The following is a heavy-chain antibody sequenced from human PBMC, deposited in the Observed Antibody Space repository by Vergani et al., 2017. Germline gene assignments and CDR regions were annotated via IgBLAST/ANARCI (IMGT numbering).Heavy chain of an antibody. J-gene: IGHJ6*02. D-gene: IGHD5-12*01. CDR2: INPSGGST. V-gene: IGHV1-46*01. Sequence: QVQLVQSGAEVKKPGASVKVSCQASGYTFTSYYIHWVRQAPGQGLEWMGVINPSGGSTNYAQNFQGRVTMTRDTSTSTVFMELSSLRSEDTAVYYCATPRLRFSYYYYYGMDVWGQGTTVTVSS. CDR1: GYTFTSYY. CDR3: ATPRLRFSYYYYYGMDV.